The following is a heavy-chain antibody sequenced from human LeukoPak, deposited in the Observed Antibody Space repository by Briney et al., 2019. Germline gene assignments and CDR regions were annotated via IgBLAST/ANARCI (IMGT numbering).Heavy chain of an antibody. D-gene: IGHD3-10*01. CDR3: ARGRTVLYGSGSYYFDY. J-gene: IGHJ4*02. CDR2: INHSGST. Sequence: GSLRLSCAASGFTFSSYGMHWVRQPPGKGLEWIGEINHSGSTNYNPSLKSRVTISVDTSKNQFSLKLSSVTAADTAVYYCARGRTVLYGSGSYYFDYWGQGTLVTVSS. V-gene: IGHV4-34*01. CDR1: GFTFSSYG.